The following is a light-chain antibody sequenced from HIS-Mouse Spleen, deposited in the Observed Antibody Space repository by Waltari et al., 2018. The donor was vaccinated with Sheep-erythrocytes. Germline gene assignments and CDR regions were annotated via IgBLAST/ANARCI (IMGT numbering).Light chain of an antibody. CDR1: SSDVGSYNF. V-gene: IGLV2-23*01. CDR3: CSYAGSSTPWV. CDR2: EGS. J-gene: IGLJ3*02. Sequence: QSALTQPASVSGSPGQSITIPCTGTSSDVGSYNFVSWYQQHPGKAPKLMIYEGSKRPSGVSNRFSGSKSGNTASLTISGLQAEDEADYYCCSYAGSSTPWVFGGGTKLTVL.